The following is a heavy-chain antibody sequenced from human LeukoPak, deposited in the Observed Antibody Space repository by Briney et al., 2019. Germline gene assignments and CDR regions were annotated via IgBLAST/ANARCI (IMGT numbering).Heavy chain of an antibody. CDR1: GGTFSSFA. V-gene: IGHV1-69*01. CDR2: IIPIYGTP. CDR3: ARDRGAGTSNYYGPLGY. D-gene: IGHD3-22*01. J-gene: IGHJ4*02. Sequence: SVKVSCKASGGTFSSFAISWVRQAPGQGLEWMGGIIPIYGTPNYAQKFQGRVIITADESTSIVELSSLRSEDTAVYYCARDRGAGTSNYYGPLGYWGQGTLVTVSS.